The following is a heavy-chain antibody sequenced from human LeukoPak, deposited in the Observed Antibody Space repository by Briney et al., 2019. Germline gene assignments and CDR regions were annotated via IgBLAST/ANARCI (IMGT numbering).Heavy chain of an antibody. Sequence: GGSLRLSCAASGFTFVSYWMHWVRQAPGKGLVWVSRISSDGSTTSYADSVKGRFTISRDNAKNTLYLQMNSLRAEDTAVYYCTSNFPGDYHYWGQGTLVTVSS. V-gene: IGHV3-74*01. CDR2: ISSDGSTT. J-gene: IGHJ4*02. D-gene: IGHD4-17*01. CDR3: TSNFPGDYHY. CDR1: GFTFVSYW.